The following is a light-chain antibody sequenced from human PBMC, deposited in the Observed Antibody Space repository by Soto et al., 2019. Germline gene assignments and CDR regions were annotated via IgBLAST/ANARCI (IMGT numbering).Light chain of an antibody. Sequence: NFMLTQPHSVSESPGKTVTISCTRSSGSIASNYGQWYQQRPGSAPTTVIYEDNQRPSGVPDRFSGSIDSSSNSASLTISGLKTEDEADYYCQSYDSSTVVFGGGTKLTVL. J-gene: IGLJ2*01. V-gene: IGLV6-57*04. CDR2: EDN. CDR3: QSYDSSTVV. CDR1: SGSIASNY.